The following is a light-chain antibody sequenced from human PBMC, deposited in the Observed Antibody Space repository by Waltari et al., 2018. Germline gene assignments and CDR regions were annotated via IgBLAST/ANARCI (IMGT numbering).Light chain of an antibody. V-gene: IGLV3-21*03. CDR3: QVWDNSSDHVV. CDR2: DDS. J-gene: IGLJ2*01. CDR1: NIGSKS. Sequence: SYVLTQPPSVSVAPGKTARITCGGNNIGSKSVHWYQQKPGQAPVLVVYDDSARPSGIPELFSGSNSGNTATLTISRVEAGDEADYYCQVWDNSSDHVVFGGGTNLTVL.